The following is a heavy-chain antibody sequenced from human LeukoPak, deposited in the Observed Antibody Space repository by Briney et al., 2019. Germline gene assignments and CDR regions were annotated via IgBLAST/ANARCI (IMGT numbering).Heavy chain of an antibody. CDR3: ARGSRGYSGYAE. J-gene: IGHJ4*02. CDR2: INHSGST. Sequence: SSETLSLTCAVYGGSFSGYYWSWIRQPPGKGLEWIGEINHSGSTNYNPSLKSRVTISVDTSKNQFSLKLSSVTAADTAVYYCARGSRGYSGYAEWGQGTLVTVSS. D-gene: IGHD5-12*01. V-gene: IGHV4-34*01. CDR1: GGSFSGYY.